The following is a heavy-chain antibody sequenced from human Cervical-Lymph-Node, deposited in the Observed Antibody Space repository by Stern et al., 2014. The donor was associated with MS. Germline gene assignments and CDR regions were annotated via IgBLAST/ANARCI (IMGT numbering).Heavy chain of an antibody. CDR2: IIHIFGTA. D-gene: IGHD2-21*01. Sequence: QVQLVQSGAEVKKPGSSVKVSCRTSGGTFSNSAFSWIRQAPGQGLEWMGAIIHIFGTATYAQRFQGRVTISAHESTNTAYMELSSLRSEDTAVYYCATSAGFYSAMDVWGPGTTVAVSS. CDR3: ATSAGFYSAMDV. V-gene: IGHV1-69*01. J-gene: IGHJ6*02. CDR1: GGTFSNSA.